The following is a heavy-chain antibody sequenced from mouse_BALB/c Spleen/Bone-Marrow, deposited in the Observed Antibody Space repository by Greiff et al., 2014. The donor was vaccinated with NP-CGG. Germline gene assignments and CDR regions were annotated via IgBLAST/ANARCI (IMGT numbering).Heavy chain of an antibody. CDR2: INPYNDGT. J-gene: IGHJ1*01. D-gene: IGHD1-1*01. V-gene: IGHV1-14*01. Sequence: VQLKQSGPELVKPGASVKMSCKASGYTFTNYVIHWVKRKPGQGLEWIGYINPYNDGTKYNDKFKGKATLTSDKSSSTAYMEFSSLTSEDSAVYYCARGGYYGTSLYWYFDVWGAGTTVTVSS. CDR3: ARGGYYGTSLYWYFDV. CDR1: GYTFTNYV.